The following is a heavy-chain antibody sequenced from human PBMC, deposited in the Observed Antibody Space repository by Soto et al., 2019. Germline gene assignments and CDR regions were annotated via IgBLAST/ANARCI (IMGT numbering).Heavy chain of an antibody. V-gene: IGHV1-69*01. CDR1: GGTFSSYA. D-gene: IGHD3-22*01. Sequence: QVQLVQSGAEVKKPGSSVKVSCKASGGTFSSYAISWVRQAPGQGLEWMGGIIPIFGTANYAQKFQGRVTMTADESTSTAYMELSSLRSEDTAVYYCAGSPDYYDSSGYYHYYYYYGMDVWGQGTTVTVSS. J-gene: IGHJ6*02. CDR2: IIPIFGTA. CDR3: AGSPDYYDSSGYYHYYYYYGMDV.